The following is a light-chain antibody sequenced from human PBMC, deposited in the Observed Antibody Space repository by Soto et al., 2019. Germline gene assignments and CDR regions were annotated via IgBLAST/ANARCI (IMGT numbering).Light chain of an antibody. CDR1: QSISGY. CDR3: QEALRYPLT. Sequence: DIQMTQSPSTLSASVGDRVTITCRASQSISGYLAWYQQKPGKAPNLLIYQASTLQSGVPSRFSGSAFGTEVTLTVSSLHPDDFATQSCQEALRYPLTFGQGTRLEIK. V-gene: IGKV1-5*03. J-gene: IGKJ5*01. CDR2: QAS.